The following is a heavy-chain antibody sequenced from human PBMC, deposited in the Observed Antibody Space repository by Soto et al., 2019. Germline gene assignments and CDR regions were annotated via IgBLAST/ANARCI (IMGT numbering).Heavy chain of an antibody. J-gene: IGHJ6*02. CDR1: GGSISRYY. D-gene: IGHD3-3*01. Sequence: SETLSLTCTVSGGSISRYYWSWIRQPPGKGLEWIGYIYYSGSTNYNPSLKSRVTISVDTSKNQFSLKLSSVTAADTAVYYCARGMYYDFWSGYYSPGYYYYGMDVWCQGTTVTVS. CDR3: ARGMYYDFWSGYYSPGYYYYGMDV. V-gene: IGHV4-59*01. CDR2: IYYSGST.